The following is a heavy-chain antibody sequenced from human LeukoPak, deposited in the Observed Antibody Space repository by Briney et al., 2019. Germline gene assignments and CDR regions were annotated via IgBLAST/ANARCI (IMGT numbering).Heavy chain of an antibody. CDR1: GFTFSTYW. V-gene: IGHV3-7*01. D-gene: IGHD1-26*01. J-gene: IGHJ3*01. Sequence: GGSLRLSCAASGFTFSTYWMSWVRQAPGKGLEWVANIKQDGSEKYYVDSVKGRITISRDNAMNSLSLQMSSLRDEDTDVYYCARGLSWGAFDLWGQGTMVTVSS. CDR3: ARGLSWGAFDL. CDR2: IKQDGSEK.